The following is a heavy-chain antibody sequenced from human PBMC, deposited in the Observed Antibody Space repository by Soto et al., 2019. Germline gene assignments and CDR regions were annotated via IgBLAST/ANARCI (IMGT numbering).Heavy chain of an antibody. D-gene: IGHD2-15*01. J-gene: IGHJ3*02. V-gene: IGHV3-23*01. CDR3: AKSLFGGPDI. CDR2: ISGGGGDT. Sequence: GSLRLSCAASIFTFSTYAMSWVRQAPGKGLEWVSGISGGGGDTSYADSVRGRFTCSRDNSKNTLYLQMNSLRAEDTALYYCAKSLFGGPDIWGQGTMVTVSS. CDR1: IFTFSTYA.